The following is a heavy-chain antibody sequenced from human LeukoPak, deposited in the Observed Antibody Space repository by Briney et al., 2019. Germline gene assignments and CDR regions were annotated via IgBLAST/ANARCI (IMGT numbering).Heavy chain of an antibody. CDR1: GGTFSSYA. CDR2: IIPIFGTA. V-gene: IGHV1-69*13. CDR3: ARTVVTPYYFDY. Sequence: ASVKVSCKASGGTFSSYAISWVRQAPGQGLEWMGGIIPIFGTANYAQKFQGRVTITADESTSTAYMELSSLRSEDTAVYYCARTVVTPYYFDYWGQGTLVTVSS. D-gene: IGHD4-23*01. J-gene: IGHJ4*02.